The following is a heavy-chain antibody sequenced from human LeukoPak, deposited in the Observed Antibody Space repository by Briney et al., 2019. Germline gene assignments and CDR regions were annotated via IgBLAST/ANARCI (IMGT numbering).Heavy chain of an antibody. CDR1: GYTFTSYD. CDR2: MNPNSGNT. Sequence: ASVKVSCKASGYTFTSYDINWVRQATGQGLEWMGWMNPNSGNTGFAQKFQGRVTMTRNTSISTAYMELSSLRSEDTAVCYCARGRTLRGITIFGVVTRNYYYYGMDVWGQGTTVTVSS. V-gene: IGHV1-8*01. D-gene: IGHD3-3*01. CDR3: ARGRTLRGITIFGVVTRNYYYYGMDV. J-gene: IGHJ6*02.